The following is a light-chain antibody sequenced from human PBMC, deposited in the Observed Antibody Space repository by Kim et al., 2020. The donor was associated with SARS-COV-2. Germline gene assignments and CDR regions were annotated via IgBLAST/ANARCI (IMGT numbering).Light chain of an antibody. CDR2: GNN. V-gene: IGLV1-40*03. Sequence: RVTISCTGSSSNIGAGYDVHWYQQLPGSAPKLLIYGNNNRPSGVPDRFSGSQSGASASLAITGLQAEDEADYYCQSYDSSLSGYWVFGGGTKVTVL. CDR3: QSYDSSLSGYWV. J-gene: IGLJ3*02. CDR1: SSNIGAGYD.